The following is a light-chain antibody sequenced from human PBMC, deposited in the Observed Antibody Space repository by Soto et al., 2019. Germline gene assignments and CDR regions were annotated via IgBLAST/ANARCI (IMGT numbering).Light chain of an antibody. Sequence: QSVLTQPPSASGSPGQSVTISCTGTNSDVGGYNYVSWYQQHPGKAPKLMINEVSRRPSGVPDRFSGSKSGNTASLTVSGLQAEDEADYYCSSYAGSNNVIFGGGTKLTVL. V-gene: IGLV2-8*01. CDR2: EVS. CDR3: SSYAGSNNVI. J-gene: IGLJ2*01. CDR1: NSDVGGYNY.